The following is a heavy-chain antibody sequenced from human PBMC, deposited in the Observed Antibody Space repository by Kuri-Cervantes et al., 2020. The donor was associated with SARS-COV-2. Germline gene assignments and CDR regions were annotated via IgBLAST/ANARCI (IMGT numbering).Heavy chain of an antibody. CDR1: GGSISSGGYY. CDR2: IYYSGST. CDR3: ARVDYAGNYYYYGMDV. D-gene: IGHD4-17*01. J-gene: IGHJ6*02. Sequence: SETLSLTCTVSGGSISSGGYYWSWIRQHPGKSLEWIGYIYYSGSTYYNPSLKSRVTISVDTSKNQFSLKLTSVTAADTAVYYCARVDYAGNYYYYGMDVWGQGTTVTVSS. V-gene: IGHV4-31*03.